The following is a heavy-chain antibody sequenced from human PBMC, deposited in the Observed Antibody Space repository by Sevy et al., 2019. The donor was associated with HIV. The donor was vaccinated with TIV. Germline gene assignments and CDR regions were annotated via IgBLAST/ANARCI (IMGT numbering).Heavy chain of an antibody. J-gene: IGHJ6*02. V-gene: IGHV4-4*07. Sequence: SETLSLTCTVSGGSISSYYWSWIRQPAGKGLEWIGRIYTSGSTNYNPSLKSRVTMSVDTSKYQFSLKLSSVTAADTAVYYCARDSVTTFTRYYYYGMDVWGQGTTVTVSS. D-gene: IGHD4-17*01. CDR2: IYTSGST. CDR3: ARDSVTTFTRYYYYGMDV. CDR1: GGSISSYY.